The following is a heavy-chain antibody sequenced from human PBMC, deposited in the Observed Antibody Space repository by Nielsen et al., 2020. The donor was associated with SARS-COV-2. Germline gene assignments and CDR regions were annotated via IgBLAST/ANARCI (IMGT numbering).Heavy chain of an antibody. CDR1: GGSISSGGYY. CDR2: IYYSGST. CDR3: ARDLAQFAFDI. V-gene: IGHV4-31*03. J-gene: IGHJ3*02. Sequence: SETLSLTCTVSGGSISSGGYYWSWIRQHPGKGLEWIGYIYYSGSTYYNPSLKSRVTISVDTSKNQFSLKLSSVTAADTAAYYCARDLAQFAFDIWGQGTMVTVSS.